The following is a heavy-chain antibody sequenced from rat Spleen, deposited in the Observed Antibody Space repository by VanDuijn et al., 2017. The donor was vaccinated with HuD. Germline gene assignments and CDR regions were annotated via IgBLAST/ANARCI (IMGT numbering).Heavy chain of an antibody. V-gene: IGHV5-7*01. CDR2: ISYDGSST. Sequence: EVQLVESGGGLVQPGRSLKLSCAASGFTFSDYYMAWVRQAPTKGLEWVATISYDGSSTYYRDSVKGRFTISRDNAKSTLYLQMDSLRSEDTATYYCARQGHLYYVMDAWGQGASVTVSS. CDR3: ARQGHLYYVMDA. CDR1: GFTFSDYY. J-gene: IGHJ4*01.